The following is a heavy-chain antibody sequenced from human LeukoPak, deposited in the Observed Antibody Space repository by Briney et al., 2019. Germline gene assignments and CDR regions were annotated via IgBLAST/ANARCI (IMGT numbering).Heavy chain of an antibody. J-gene: IGHJ5*02. CDR2: IYPGDSDT. V-gene: IGHV5-51*01. D-gene: IGHD6-13*01. CDR1: GYSFTSYW. CDR3: ARLSRGRIAAAGAFDP. Sequence: GESLKISCKGSGYSFTSYWIGWVRQMPGKGLVWMGIIYPGDSDTRYSPSFQGQVTISADKSISTAYLQWSSLKASDTAMYYCARLSRGRIAAAGAFDPWGQGTLVTVSS.